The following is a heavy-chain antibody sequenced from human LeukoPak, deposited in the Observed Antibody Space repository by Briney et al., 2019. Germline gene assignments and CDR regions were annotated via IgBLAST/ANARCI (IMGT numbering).Heavy chain of an antibody. D-gene: IGHD6-19*01. J-gene: IGHJ3*01. CDR1: GFTLSSYS. Sequence: GGSLRLSCAASGFTLSSYSMNWVRQAPGKGLEWVSYTGSSSTTIYYADSVKGRFTISRDNAKNSLYLQMNSLKAEDTAVYYCARGVAVAAFSAFDVWGQGTMVTVSS. CDR3: ARGVAVAAFSAFDV. V-gene: IGHV3-48*01. CDR2: TGSSSTTI.